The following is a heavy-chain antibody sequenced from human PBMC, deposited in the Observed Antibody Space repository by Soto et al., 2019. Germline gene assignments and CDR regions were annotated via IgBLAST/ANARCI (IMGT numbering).Heavy chain of an antibody. J-gene: IGHJ4*02. Sequence: ASVKVSCKASGYTFTSYYMHWVRQAPGQGLEWMGIINPSGGSTSYAQKFQGRVTMTRDTSTSTVYMELSSLRSEDTAVYYCAGSPPYYDFWSGYYTGTFDYWGQGTLVTV. D-gene: IGHD3-3*01. CDR2: INPSGGST. V-gene: IGHV1-46*01. CDR3: AGSPPYYDFWSGYYTGTFDY. CDR1: GYTFTSYY.